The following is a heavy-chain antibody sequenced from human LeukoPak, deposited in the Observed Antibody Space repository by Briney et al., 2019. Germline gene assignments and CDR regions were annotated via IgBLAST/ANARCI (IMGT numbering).Heavy chain of an antibody. CDR2: INPNSGGT. CDR3: ARDLRSGYYDY. Sequence: GASVTVSFTASGYTLTLYYLHWVRQAPGQGVEWMGSINPNSGGTNYAQKFQGRVTMTRDTSISTAYMELSRLTSDDTAVYYCARDLRSGYYDYWGQGTLVTVSS. CDR1: GYTLTLYY. D-gene: IGHD3-3*01. V-gene: IGHV1-2*02. J-gene: IGHJ4*02.